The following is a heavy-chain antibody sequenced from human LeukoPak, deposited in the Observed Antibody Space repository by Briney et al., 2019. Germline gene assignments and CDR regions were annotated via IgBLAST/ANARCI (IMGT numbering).Heavy chain of an antibody. Sequence: SETLSLTCTVSGGSISSGGYYWSWIRQHPGKGLEWIGYIYYSGSTYYNPSLKSRVTISVDTSKNQFSLKLSSVTAADTAVYYCARSLGTSYALYYYYYGMDVWGQGTTVTVSS. CDR3: ARSLGTSYALYYYYYGMDV. V-gene: IGHV4-31*03. D-gene: IGHD2-2*01. J-gene: IGHJ6*02. CDR2: IYYSGST. CDR1: GGSISSGGYY.